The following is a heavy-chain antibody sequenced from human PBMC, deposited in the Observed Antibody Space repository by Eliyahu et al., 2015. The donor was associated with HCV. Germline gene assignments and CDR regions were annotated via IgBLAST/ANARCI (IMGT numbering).Heavy chain of an antibody. D-gene: IGHD6-19*01. CDR2: IHYSGST. V-gene: IGHV4-59*01. J-gene: IGHJ5*02. Sequence: QVQLQESGPGLVKPSETLSXTCPVSGGSXXTYYWSWIRQPPGKGLEWIGYIHYSGSTNYNPSLKSRVTISIDTSKNQFSLNLTSVTAADTAMYYCASGGGGIAVTGTGGWFDPWGQGTLVTVSS. CDR3: ASGGGGIAVTGTGGWFDP. CDR1: GGSXXTYY.